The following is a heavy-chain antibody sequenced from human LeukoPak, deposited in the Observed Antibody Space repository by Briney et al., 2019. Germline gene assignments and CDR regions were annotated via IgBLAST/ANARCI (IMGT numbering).Heavy chain of an antibody. V-gene: IGHV3-30-3*01. CDR2: ISYDGSNK. CDR3: ARHYGP. CDR1: GFTFSSYA. Sequence: PGGSLRLSCAASGFTFSSYAMHWVRQAPGKGLEWVAVISYDGSNKYYADSVKGRFTISRDNSKNMLYLQMNSLRAEDTAVYYCARHYGPWGQGTLVTVSS. D-gene: IGHD3-16*01. J-gene: IGHJ4*02.